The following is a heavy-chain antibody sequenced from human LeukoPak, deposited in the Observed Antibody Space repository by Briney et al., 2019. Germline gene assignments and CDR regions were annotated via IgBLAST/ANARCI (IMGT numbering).Heavy chain of an antibody. CDR3: ARDKNAGVAAGY. V-gene: IGHV3-23*01. Sequence: GGSLRLSCAASGFTFSSYAMSWVRQAPGKGLEWVSAISGSGGSTYYADSVKGRFTISRDNSKNTLYLQMNSLRAEDTAVYYCARDKNAGVAAGYWGQGTLVTVSS. J-gene: IGHJ4*02. CDR1: GFTFSSYA. CDR2: ISGSGGST. D-gene: IGHD2-15*01.